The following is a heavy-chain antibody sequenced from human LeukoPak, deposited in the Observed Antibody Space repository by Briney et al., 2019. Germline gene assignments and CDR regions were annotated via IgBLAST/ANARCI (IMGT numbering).Heavy chain of an antibody. J-gene: IGHJ4*02. CDR3: ARFDGVVVTAGLDF. V-gene: IGHV1-2*02. D-gene: IGHD2-21*02. Sequence: ASVKVSCKASGYTFTSYYMHWVRQAPGQGLEWMGWITPNSGGTNYAQKFQGRVTMTRDTSISTAYMELSRLRSDDTAVYYCARFDGVVVTAGLDFWGQGTLVTGSS. CDR2: ITPNSGGT. CDR1: GYTFTSYY.